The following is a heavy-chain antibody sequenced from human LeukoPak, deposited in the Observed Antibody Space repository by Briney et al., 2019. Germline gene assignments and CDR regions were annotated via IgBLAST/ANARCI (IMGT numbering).Heavy chain of an antibody. Sequence: GESLKISCKGSGHSFTSYWIGWVRQLPGKGLEGMGIIFPGTSDTRYSPSFRGQVTISADKSISTAYLQWSSLKASDTAMYFCARGPYGGHSGAFDIWGQGTMVTVSS. CDR1: GHSFTSYW. CDR2: IFPGTSDT. CDR3: ARGPYGGHSGAFDI. V-gene: IGHV5-51*01. D-gene: IGHD4-23*01. J-gene: IGHJ3*02.